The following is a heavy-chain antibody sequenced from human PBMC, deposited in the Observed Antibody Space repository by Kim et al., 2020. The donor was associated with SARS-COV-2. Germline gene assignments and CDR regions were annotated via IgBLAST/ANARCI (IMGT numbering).Heavy chain of an antibody. V-gene: IGHV7-4-1*02. Sequence: GNPTYAQSFTGRFVFSLDTSVSTAYLQISSLKAEDTAVYYCARENSSGWYDWGQGTLVTVSS. CDR2: GNP. D-gene: IGHD6-19*01. J-gene: IGHJ4*02. CDR3: ARENSSGWYD.